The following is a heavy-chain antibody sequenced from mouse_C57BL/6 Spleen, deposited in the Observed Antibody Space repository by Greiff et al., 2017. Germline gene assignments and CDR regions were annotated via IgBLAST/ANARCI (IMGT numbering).Heavy chain of an antibody. CDR3: ARDLRGYYAMDY. CDR1: GYSITSGYY. Sequence: EVKLQESGPGLVKPSQSLSLTCSVTGYSITSGYYWNWIRQFPGNKLEWMGYISYDGSNNYNPSLKNRISITRDTSKNQFFLKLNSVTTEDTATYYCARDLRGYYAMDYWGQGTSVTVSS. V-gene: IGHV3-6*01. CDR2: ISYDGSN. J-gene: IGHJ4*01.